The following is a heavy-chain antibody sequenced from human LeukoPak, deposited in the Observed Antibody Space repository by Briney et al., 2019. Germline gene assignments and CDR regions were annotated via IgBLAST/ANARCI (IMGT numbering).Heavy chain of an antibody. J-gene: IGHJ4*02. CDR2: IRYDGSNK. Sequence: GGSLRLSCAASGFTFSSYGMHWVRQAPGKGLEWVAFIRYDGSNKYYADSVKGRFTISRDNSEDTLYLQMNSLRAEDTAVYYCAKARLLVVPAAPLDYWGQGTPVTVSS. CDR1: GFTFSSYG. CDR3: AKARLLVVPAAPLDY. V-gene: IGHV3-30*02. D-gene: IGHD2-2*01.